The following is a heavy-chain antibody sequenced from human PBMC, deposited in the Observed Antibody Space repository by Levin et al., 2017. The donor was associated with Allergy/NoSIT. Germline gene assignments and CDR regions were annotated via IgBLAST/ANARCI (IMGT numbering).Heavy chain of an antibody. V-gene: IGHV5-51*01. J-gene: IGHJ3*02. CDR2: IYPGDSDT. Sequence: GESLKISCKGSGYSFTSYWIGWVRQMPGKGLEWMGIIYPGDSDTRYSPSFQGQVTISADKSISTAYLQWSSLKASDTAMYYCARHTSGDLHLNDDALDSWGQGTMVTVSS. CDR1: GYSFTSYW. D-gene: IGHD7-27*01. CDR3: ARHTSGDLHLNDDALDS.